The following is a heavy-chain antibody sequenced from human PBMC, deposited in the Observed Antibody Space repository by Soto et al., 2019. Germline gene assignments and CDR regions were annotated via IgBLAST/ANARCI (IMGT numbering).Heavy chain of an antibody. CDR3: ARAWGAARLDY. D-gene: IGHD6-6*01. Sequence: GGSLRLSCAASGFTVSSNYMSWVRQAPGKGLEWVSVIYSGGSTYYADSVKGRFTISRDNSKNTLYLQMNSLRAEDTAVYYCARAWGAARLDYWGQGTLVTVSS. CDR1: GFTVSSNY. CDR2: IYSGGST. J-gene: IGHJ4*02. V-gene: IGHV3-66*01.